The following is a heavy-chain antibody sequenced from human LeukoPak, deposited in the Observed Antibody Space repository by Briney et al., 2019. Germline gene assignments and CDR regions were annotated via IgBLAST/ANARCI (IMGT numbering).Heavy chain of an antibody. CDR2: YDGGVQ. CDR1: GFTFSTYG. CDR3: ARDMGSSSWHASDV. Sequence: GGSLRLSCAASGFTFSTYGMHWVRQAPGKGLEWVAYDGGVQYYADSVTGRFTTSRDNSKNTLYLQMSSLRAEDTALYYCARDMGSSSWHASDVWGQGTMVTVSS. D-gene: IGHD6-13*01. J-gene: IGHJ3*01. V-gene: IGHV3-33*01.